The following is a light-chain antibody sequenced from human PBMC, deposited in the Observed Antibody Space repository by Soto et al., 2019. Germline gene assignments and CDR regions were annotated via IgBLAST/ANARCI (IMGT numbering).Light chain of an antibody. CDR1: QTISGT. V-gene: IGKV3-20*01. J-gene: IGKJ1*01. CDR3: QKYGSSPPFT. Sequence: EIVMTQSPATLSVSPGGRATLSCRASQTISGTLAWYQQKPGQAPRLLIHGASNRATGIPDRFSGSGSGTDLTPTISRLEHEDFAVYYCQKYGSSPPFTFGQGTKVDIK. CDR2: GAS.